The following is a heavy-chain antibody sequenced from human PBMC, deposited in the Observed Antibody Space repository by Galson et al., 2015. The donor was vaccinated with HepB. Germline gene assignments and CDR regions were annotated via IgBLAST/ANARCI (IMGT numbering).Heavy chain of an antibody. CDR3: ASGVREGAAAGTYYYYGMDV. D-gene: IGHD6-13*01. J-gene: IGHJ6*02. V-gene: IGHV4-38-2*01. Sequence: GYYWGWIRQPPGKGLEWIGSIYHSGSTYYNPSLKSRVTISVDTSKNQFSLKLSSVTAADTAVYYCASGVREGAAAGTYYYYGMDVWGQGTTVTVSS. CDR2: IYHSGST. CDR1: GYY.